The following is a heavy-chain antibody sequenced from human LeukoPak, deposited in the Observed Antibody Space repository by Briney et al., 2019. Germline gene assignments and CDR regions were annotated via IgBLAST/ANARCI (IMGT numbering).Heavy chain of an antibody. CDR2: IIPIFGTA. V-gene: IGHV1-69*13. J-gene: IGHJ6*02. Sequence: SVKVPCKASGGTFSSYAISWVRQAPGQGLEWMGGIIPIFGTANYAQKFQGRVTITADESTSTAYMELSSLRSEDTAVYYCAIARYYYDSSGYTPYYYYYGMDVWGQGTTVTVSS. CDR3: AIARYYYDSSGYTPYYYYYGMDV. D-gene: IGHD3-22*01. CDR1: GGTFSSYA.